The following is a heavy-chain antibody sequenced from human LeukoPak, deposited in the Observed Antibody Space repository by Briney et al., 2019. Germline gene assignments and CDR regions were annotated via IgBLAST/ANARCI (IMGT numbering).Heavy chain of an antibody. CDR3: TSRAVAGTPPKYY. CDR1: GFTFSGSA. Sequence: GGSLRLSCAASGFTFSGSAMHWVRQASGKGLEWVGRIRSKANSYATAYAASVKGRFTISRDDSKNTAYLQMNSLKTEDTAVYYCTSRAVAGTPPKYYWGQGTLVTVSS. D-gene: IGHD6-19*01. V-gene: IGHV3-73*01. J-gene: IGHJ4*02. CDR2: IRSKANSYAT.